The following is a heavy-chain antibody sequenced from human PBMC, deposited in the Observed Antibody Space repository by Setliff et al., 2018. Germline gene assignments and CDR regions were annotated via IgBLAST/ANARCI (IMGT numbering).Heavy chain of an antibody. CDR3: VRVGREYGYNGGFDAFSV. CDR1: GASIMNYY. CDR2: MSTTGTT. J-gene: IGHJ3*01. Sequence: SETLSLTCTISGASIMNYYWSWIRQPAGRGLEWIGRMSTTGTTTGTSSYNPSLQGRVAMSVDMSKNLFFLKISSLTTMDTAVYYCVRVGREYGYNGGFDAFSVWGQGREVTVSS. V-gene: IGHV4-4*07. D-gene: IGHD5-18*01.